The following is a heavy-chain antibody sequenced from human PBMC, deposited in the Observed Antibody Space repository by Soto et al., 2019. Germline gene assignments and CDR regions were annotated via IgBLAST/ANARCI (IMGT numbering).Heavy chain of an antibody. J-gene: IGHJ4*02. CDR3: ARDRREGYYGSGSPSDY. CDR1: GYTFTGYY. Sequence: ASVKVSCTASGYTFTGYYMHWVRQAPGQGLEWMGWINPNSGGTNYAQKFQGRVTMTRDTSISTAYMELSRLRSDDTAVYYCARDRREGYYGSGSPSDYWGQGTLVTVSS. CDR2: INPNSGGT. D-gene: IGHD3-10*01. V-gene: IGHV1-2*02.